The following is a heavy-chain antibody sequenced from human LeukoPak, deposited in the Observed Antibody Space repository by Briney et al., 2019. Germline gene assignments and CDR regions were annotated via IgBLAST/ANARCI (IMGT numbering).Heavy chain of an antibody. CDR3: AKGGKKIYYYDSSGYEGVDY. CDR2: ISGSGGST. CDR1: GFTFSSYA. Sequence: GGSLRLSCAASGFTFSSYAMSWVRQAPGKGLEWVSAISGSGGSTYYADSVKGRFTISRDNSKNTLYLQMNSLRAEDTAVYYCAKGGKKIYYYDSSGYEGVDYWGQGTLVTVSS. D-gene: IGHD3-22*01. V-gene: IGHV3-23*01. J-gene: IGHJ4*02.